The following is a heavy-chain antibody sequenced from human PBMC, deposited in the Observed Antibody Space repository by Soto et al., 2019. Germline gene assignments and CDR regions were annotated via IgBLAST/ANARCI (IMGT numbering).Heavy chain of an antibody. CDR3: VRAAKRYFDY. Sequence: QVQLVQSGAEVKKPGSSVKVSCKASGVTFNTFAISWVRQAPGQGLEWMGGIIPVLGPAFYAQKFQGRVTATADRSTSTAYLELSSLRSEDTAVYFCVRAAKRYFDYWGQGTLVTVSS. CDR1: GVTFNTFA. CDR2: IIPVLGPA. V-gene: IGHV1-69*06. J-gene: IGHJ4*02.